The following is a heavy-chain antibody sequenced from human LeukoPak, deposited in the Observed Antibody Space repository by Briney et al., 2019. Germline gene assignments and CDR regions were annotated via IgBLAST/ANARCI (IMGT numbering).Heavy chain of an antibody. J-gene: IGHJ5*02. CDR1: GGSISSSSYY. D-gene: IGHD5-12*01. CDR3: ARHLAGGYGFGLRGDWFDP. CDR2: INHSGST. Sequence: PSETLSLTCTVSGGSISSSSYYWGWIRQPPGKGLEWIGEINHSGSTNYNPSLKSRVTISVDTSKNQFSLKLSSVTAVDTAVYYCARHLAGGYGFGLRGDWFDPWGQGTLVTVSS. V-gene: IGHV4-39*01.